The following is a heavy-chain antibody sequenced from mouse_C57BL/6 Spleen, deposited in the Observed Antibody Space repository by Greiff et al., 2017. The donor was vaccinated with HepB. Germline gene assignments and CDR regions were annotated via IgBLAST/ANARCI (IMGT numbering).Heavy chain of an antibody. CDR1: GFNIKDDY. CDR2: IDPENGDT. Sequence: EVQLQQSGAELVRPGASVKLSCTASGFNIKDDYMHWVKQRPEQGLEWIGWIDPENGDTEYASKFQGKATITADTSSNTAYLQLSSLTSEDTAVYYCTTLWLRRFAYWGQGTLVTVSA. V-gene: IGHV14-4*01. J-gene: IGHJ3*01. CDR3: TTLWLRRFAY. D-gene: IGHD2-2*01.